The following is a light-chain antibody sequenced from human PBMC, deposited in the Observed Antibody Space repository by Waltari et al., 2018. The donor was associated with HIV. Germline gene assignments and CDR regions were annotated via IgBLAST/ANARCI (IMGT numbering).Light chain of an antibody. V-gene: IGKV1-8*01. J-gene: IGKJ2*03. Sequence: AIRMTQSPSSFSASTGDRVTITCRASQGISSYLAWYQQKPGKAPKLLIYASSTLQSGVPSRFSGSASATDSTPTISCLHSEDFASYYCQHYYNYTYSFGQGTKLEIK. CDR1: QGISSY. CDR2: ASS. CDR3: QHYYNYTYS.